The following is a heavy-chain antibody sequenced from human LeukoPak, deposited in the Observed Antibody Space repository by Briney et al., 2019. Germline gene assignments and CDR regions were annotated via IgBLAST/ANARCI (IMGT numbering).Heavy chain of an antibody. V-gene: IGHV3-30*02. CDR2: IRYDGSNK. D-gene: IGHD3-3*01. J-gene: IGHJ4*02. CDR3: AKNDYYDFWSGFDY. CDR1: GFTFSSYG. Sequence: GRSLRLSCAASGFTFSSYGMHWVRQAPGKGLEWVAFIRYDGSNKYYADSVKGRFTISRDNSKNTLYLQMNSLRAEDTAVYYCAKNDYYDFWSGFDYWGQGTLVTVSS.